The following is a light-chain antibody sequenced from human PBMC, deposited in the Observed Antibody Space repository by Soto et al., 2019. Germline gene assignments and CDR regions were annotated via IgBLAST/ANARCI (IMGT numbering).Light chain of an antibody. CDR1: SSDIGSNNY. Sequence: QSALTQPASVSGSPGQSITISCTGTSSDIGSNNYVSWFQQRPGKAPTLIIYEVSNRHSGVSTHFSSSKYGNTASLTISGLLPADEAEYYCSSYTTTTRLFGGGTKLTVL. J-gene: IGLJ3*02. CDR3: SSYTTTTRL. CDR2: EVS. V-gene: IGLV2-14*01.